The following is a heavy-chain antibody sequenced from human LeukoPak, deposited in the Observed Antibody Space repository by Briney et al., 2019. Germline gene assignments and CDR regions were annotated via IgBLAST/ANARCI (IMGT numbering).Heavy chain of an antibody. CDR2: IYYSGST. CDR3: ARGSYYYGMDV. Sequence: SETLSLTCTVSGGSISSGDYYWSWIRQPPGKGLEWIGYIYYSGSTNYNPSLKSRVTISVDTSKNQFSLKLSSVTAADTAVYYCARGSYYYGMDVWGQGTTVTVSS. CDR1: GGSISSGDYY. J-gene: IGHJ6*02. V-gene: IGHV4-61*08.